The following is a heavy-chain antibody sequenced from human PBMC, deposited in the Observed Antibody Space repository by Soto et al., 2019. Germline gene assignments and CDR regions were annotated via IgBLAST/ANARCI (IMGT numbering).Heavy chain of an antibody. CDR2: IWYDGSNK. V-gene: IGHV3-33*01. Sequence: TGGSLRLSCAASGFTFSSYGMHWVRQAPGKGLEWVAVIWYDGSNKYYADSVKGRFTISRDNSKNTLYLQMNSLRAEDTAVYYCARETGQYSSGWVKFGYWGQGTLVTVSS. CDR1: GFTFSSYG. CDR3: ARETGQYSSGWVKFGY. J-gene: IGHJ4*02. D-gene: IGHD6-19*01.